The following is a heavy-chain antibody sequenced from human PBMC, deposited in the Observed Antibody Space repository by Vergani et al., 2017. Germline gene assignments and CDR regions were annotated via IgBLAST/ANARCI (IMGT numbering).Heavy chain of an antibody. J-gene: IGHJ1*01. V-gene: IGHV3-30*03. CDR1: GFTFSSYG. CDR3: ATKSCGIPGCQIGYFRE. D-gene: IGHD1-20*01. Sequence: QVQLVESGGGVVQPGRSLRLSCAASGFTFSSYGMHWVRQAPGKGLEWVAVISYDGTQKYYADSVKGRFTISRDNSKSTLYLQMNSLRTEDTAVYYCATKSCGIPGCQIGYFREWGQGTLVTVSS. CDR2: ISYDGTQK.